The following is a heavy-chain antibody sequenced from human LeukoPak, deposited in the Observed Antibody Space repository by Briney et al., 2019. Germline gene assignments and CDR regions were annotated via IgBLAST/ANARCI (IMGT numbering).Heavy chain of an antibody. J-gene: IGHJ4*02. CDR1: GGSMSSYY. CDR3: ARGARAGYNLEPFDY. V-gene: IGHV4-59*08. CDR2: IYYSGST. D-gene: IGHD5-24*01. Sequence: SETLSLTCTVSGGSMSSYYWSWIRQPPGKGLEWIGYIYYSGSTKYNPSLKSGVTISVDTSKNQFSLKLSSVTAADTAVYYCARGARAGYNLEPFDYWGQGTLVTVSS.